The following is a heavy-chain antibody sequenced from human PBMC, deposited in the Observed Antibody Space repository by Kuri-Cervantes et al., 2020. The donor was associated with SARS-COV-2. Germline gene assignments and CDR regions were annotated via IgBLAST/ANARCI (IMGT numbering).Heavy chain of an antibody. D-gene: IGHD1-26*01. CDR1: GGTFSSYA. V-gene: IGHV1-18*01. J-gene: IGHJ4*02. CDR3: ARDHSGSYSHYFDY. CDR2: ISAYNGNT. Sequence: ASVKVSCKASGGTFSSYAISWVRQAPGQGLEWMGWISAYNGNTNYAQKLQGRVTMTTDTSTSTAYMELRSLRSDDTAVYYCARDHSGSYSHYFDYWGQGTLVTVSS.